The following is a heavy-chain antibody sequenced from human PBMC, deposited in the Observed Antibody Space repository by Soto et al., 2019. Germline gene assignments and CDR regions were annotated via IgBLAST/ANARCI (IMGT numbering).Heavy chain of an antibody. CDR3: ARADSSSWRMDV. V-gene: IGHV4-59*01. Sequence: SETLSLTCTVSGGSISSYYWSWIRQPPGKGLEWIGYIYYSGSTNYNPSLKSRVTISVDTSKNQFSLKLSSVTAADTAVYYCARADSSSWRMDVWGQGTTVTVSS. CDR2: IYYSGST. CDR1: GGSISSYY. J-gene: IGHJ6*02. D-gene: IGHD6-13*01.